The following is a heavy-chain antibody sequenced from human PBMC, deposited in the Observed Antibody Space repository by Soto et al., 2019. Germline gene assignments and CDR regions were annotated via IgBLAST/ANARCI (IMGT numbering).Heavy chain of an antibody. CDR1: GFTFSSYG. CDR3: AKVVDSYGSQAPDY. Sequence: PGGSLRLSCAASGFTFSSYGMHWVRQAPGKGLEWVAVISYDGSNKYYADSVKGRFTISRDNSKNTLYLQMNSLRAEDTAVYYCAKVVDSYGSQAPDYWGQGTLVTVPQ. J-gene: IGHJ4*02. V-gene: IGHV3-30*18. CDR2: ISYDGSNK. D-gene: IGHD5-18*01.